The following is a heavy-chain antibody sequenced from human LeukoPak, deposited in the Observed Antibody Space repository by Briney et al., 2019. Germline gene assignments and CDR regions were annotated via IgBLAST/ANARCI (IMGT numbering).Heavy chain of an antibody. Sequence: GASVKVSCKASGYTFTSYDINWVRQATGQGLEWMGWMNPNSGNTGYAQKFQGRVTITADKSTSTAYMELSSLRSEDTAVYYCARPEVATSAFDIWGQGTMVTVSS. V-gene: IGHV1-8*01. CDR2: MNPNSGNT. J-gene: IGHJ3*02. D-gene: IGHD5-12*01. CDR1: GYTFTSYD. CDR3: ARPEVATSAFDI.